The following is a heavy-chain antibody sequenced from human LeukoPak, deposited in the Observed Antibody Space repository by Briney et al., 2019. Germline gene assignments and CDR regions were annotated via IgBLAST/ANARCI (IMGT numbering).Heavy chain of an antibody. V-gene: IGHV4-59*08. CDR1: GDSISTYY. D-gene: IGHD6-13*01. Sequence: SETLFLTCTVSGDSISTYYSSWIRQPPGKGLEWIGYIYYSGSTNYNPSLKSRITISVDTSKNQFSLKLSSVTAADTAVYYCARGYSSSWHLNWFDPWGQGTLVTVSS. CDR2: IYYSGST. J-gene: IGHJ5*02. CDR3: ARGYSSSWHLNWFDP.